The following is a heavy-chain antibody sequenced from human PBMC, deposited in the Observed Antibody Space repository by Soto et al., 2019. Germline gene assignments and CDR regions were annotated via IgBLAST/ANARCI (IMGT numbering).Heavy chain of an antibody. CDR2: INHSGST. CDR3: ASAFLTGLHGLYYFAY. V-gene: IGHV4-34*01. D-gene: IGHD3-9*01. J-gene: IGHJ4*02. CDR1: GGSFSGYY. Sequence: SETLSLTCAVYGGSFSGYYWSWIRQPPGKGLEWIGEINHSGSTNYNPSLKSRVTISVDTSKNQFSLKLSSVTAADTAVYYCASAFLTGLHGLYYFAYWGQGTLVTGSS.